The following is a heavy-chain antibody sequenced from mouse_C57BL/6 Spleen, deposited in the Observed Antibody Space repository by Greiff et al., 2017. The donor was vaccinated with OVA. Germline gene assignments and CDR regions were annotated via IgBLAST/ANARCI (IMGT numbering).Heavy chain of an antibody. V-gene: IGHV1-42*01. J-gene: IGHJ3*01. D-gene: IGHD1-1*01. CDR3: ARMDGSGFAY. CDR1: GYSFTGYY. Sequence: EVQLQQSGPELVKPGASVKISCKASGYSFTGYYMNWVKQSPEKSLEWIGEINPSTGGTTYNQKFKAKATLTVDKSSSTAYMQLKSLTSEDSAVYYCARMDGSGFAYWGQGTLVTVSA. CDR2: INPSTGGT.